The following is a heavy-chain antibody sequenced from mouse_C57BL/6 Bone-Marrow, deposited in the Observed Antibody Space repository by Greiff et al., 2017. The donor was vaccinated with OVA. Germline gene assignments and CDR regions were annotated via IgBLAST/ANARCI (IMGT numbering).Heavy chain of an antibody. D-gene: IGHD1-1*01. CDR2: INPSNGGT. V-gene: IGHV1-53*01. CDR3: ARFGYGSSYFYAMDY. CDR1: GYTFTSYW. J-gene: IGHJ4*01. Sequence: QVQLQQSGTELVKPGASVKLSCKASGYTFTSYWMHWVKQRPGQGLEWIGNINPSNGGTNYNEKFKSKATLTVDKSSSTAYMQLSSLTSEDSAVYYCARFGYGSSYFYAMDYWGQGTSVTVSS.